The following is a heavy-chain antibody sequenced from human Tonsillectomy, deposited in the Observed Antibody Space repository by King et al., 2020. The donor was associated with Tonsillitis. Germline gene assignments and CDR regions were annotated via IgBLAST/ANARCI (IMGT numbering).Heavy chain of an antibody. Sequence: VQLVESGAEVKKPGESLKISCKGSGYSFATYWIGWVRQMPGKGLEWMGIIYPGDSDTRYSPSFQGQVTISADKSISTAYLQLSSLKASDTAMYYCARQAPVSGYDFDYWGQGTLVTVSS. CDR2: IYPGDSDT. CDR1: GYSFATYW. J-gene: IGHJ4*02. V-gene: IGHV5-51*01. D-gene: IGHD5-12*01. CDR3: ARQAPVSGYDFDY.